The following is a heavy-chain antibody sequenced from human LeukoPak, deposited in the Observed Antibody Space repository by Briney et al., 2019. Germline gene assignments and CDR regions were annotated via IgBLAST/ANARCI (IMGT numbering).Heavy chain of an antibody. D-gene: IGHD3-3*01. J-gene: IGHJ4*02. CDR2: INDRGRTRS. CDR3: ARGRDVLRFLEWYRVYFDY. Sequence: PSETLSLTCAVYSGSFSVYYWSWIRQPPGKGLEWIGEINDRGRTRSSYNQAVKSRVPISVDTSKNQFSLKLSSVTAADTAVYYCARGRDVLRFLEWYRVYFDYWGQGTQVTVSS. CDR1: SGSFSVYY. V-gene: IGHV4-34*01.